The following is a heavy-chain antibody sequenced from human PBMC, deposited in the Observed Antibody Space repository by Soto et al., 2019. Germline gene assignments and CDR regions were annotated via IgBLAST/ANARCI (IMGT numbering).Heavy chain of an antibody. CDR2: INPNSGGT. CDR1: GYTFTGYY. D-gene: IGHD3-3*01. CDR3: ASDRAVTFFGVVTNDVFDY. Sequence: ASVKVSCKASGYTFTGYYMHWVRQAPGQGLEWMGWINPNSGGTNYAQKFQGRVTMTRDTSISTAYMELSRLRSDDTAVYYCASDRAVTFFGVVTNDVFDYWGQGPLVTVSS. J-gene: IGHJ4*02. V-gene: IGHV1-2*02.